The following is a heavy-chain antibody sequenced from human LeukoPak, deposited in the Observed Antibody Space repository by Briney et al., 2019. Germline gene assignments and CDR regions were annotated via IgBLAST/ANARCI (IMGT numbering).Heavy chain of an antibody. V-gene: IGHV4-38-2*02. Sequence: SETLSLTCTVSAYSISNGFLWGWIRQPPGKGLEWIGSIYHSGTTYYNPSLKSRVTMSVDTPKNQFSLKLSSVTAADTAVYYCTRLSHVAGAAKVSWFDPWGQGTLVTVSS. CDR1: AYSISNGFL. D-gene: IGHD1-26*01. CDR3: TRLSHVAGAAKVSWFDP. CDR2: IYHSGTT. J-gene: IGHJ5*02.